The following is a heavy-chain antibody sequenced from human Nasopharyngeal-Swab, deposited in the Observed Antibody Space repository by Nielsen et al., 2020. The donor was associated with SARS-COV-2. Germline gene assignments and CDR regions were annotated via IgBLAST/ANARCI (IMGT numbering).Heavy chain of an antibody. CDR3: AREGGDQVRGVIIGYYYYYGMDV. D-gene: IGHD3-10*01. CDR1: GFTFSSYW. Sequence: GGSLRLSCAASGFTFSSYWMSWVRQAPGKGLAWVANIKQDGSEKYYVASVKGRFTISRDNAKNSLYLQMNGLRAEDTAVYYCAREGGDQVRGVIIGYYYYYGMDVWGQGTTVTVSS. V-gene: IGHV3-7*01. CDR2: IKQDGSEK. J-gene: IGHJ6*02.